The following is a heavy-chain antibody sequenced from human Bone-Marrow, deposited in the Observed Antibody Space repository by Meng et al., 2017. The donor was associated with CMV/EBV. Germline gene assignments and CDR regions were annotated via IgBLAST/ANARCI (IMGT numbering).Heavy chain of an antibody. J-gene: IGHJ6*02. CDR2: IIPILGIA. Sequence: SVKVSCKASGGTFSSYAISWVRQAPGQGLEWMGGIIPILGIANYAQKFQGRVTITADKSTSTAYMELSSLRSEDTAVYYCARDMGYYYDSSGSDLDYYYGMDVWGQGTTVTVPS. D-gene: IGHD3-22*01. CDR3: ARDMGYYYDSSGSDLDYYYGMDV. CDR1: GGTFSSYA. V-gene: IGHV1-69*10.